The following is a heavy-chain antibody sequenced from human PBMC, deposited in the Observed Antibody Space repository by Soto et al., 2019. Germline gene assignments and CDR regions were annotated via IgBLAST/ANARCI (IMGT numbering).Heavy chain of an antibody. D-gene: IGHD6-19*01. V-gene: IGHV3-30*18. CDR2: VSYDGNNQ. CDR1: GFTFSSFG. J-gene: IGHJ6*02. Sequence: QVQLVESGGGVVQPGRSLRLSCVASGFTFSSFGIHWVRQAPGKGLEWVALVSYDGNNQYYADSVKGRFTISRDNSKTTVYLQVNSLRPEDTAVYYCSKSASGWDRYFYCMDVWGQGTTVTVSS. CDR3: SKSASGWDRYFYCMDV.